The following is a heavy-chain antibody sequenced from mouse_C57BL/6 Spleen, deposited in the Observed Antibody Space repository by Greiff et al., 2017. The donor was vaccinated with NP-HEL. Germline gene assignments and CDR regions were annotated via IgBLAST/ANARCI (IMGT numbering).Heavy chain of an antibody. CDR1: GYTFTSYW. V-gene: IGHV1-69*01. CDR2: IDPSDSYT. D-gene: IGHD2-1*01. Sequence: QVQLQQPGAELVMPGASVKLSCKASGYTFTSYWMHWVKQRPGQGLEWIGEIDPSDSYTNYNQKFKGKSTLTVDKSSSTAYMQLSSLTSEDSAVYYCARSGGNQSLYWYFEVWGTGATVTAST. CDR3: ARSGGNQSLYWYFEV. J-gene: IGHJ1*03.